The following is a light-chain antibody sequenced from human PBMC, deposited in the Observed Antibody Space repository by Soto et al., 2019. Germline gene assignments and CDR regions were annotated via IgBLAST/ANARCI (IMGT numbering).Light chain of an antibody. J-gene: IGKJ5*01. V-gene: IGKV1D-13*01. CDR1: QGISSA. Sequence: AIQLTPSPSSLSASVVDRVTITCRASQGISSALAWYQQKPGKAPKLLIYDASSLESGVPSRFSGSGSGTDFTLTISSLQPEDFATYYCQQFNNYITFGQGTRLEI. CDR3: QQFNNYIT. CDR2: DAS.